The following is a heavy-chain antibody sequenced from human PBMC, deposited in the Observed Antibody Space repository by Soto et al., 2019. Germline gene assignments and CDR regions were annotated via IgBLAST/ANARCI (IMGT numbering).Heavy chain of an antibody. CDR2: IYYSGST. CDR1: GGSISSGDYY. J-gene: IGHJ3*02. D-gene: IGHD3-22*01. V-gene: IGHV4-30-4*01. CDR3: ARRYYYDSRDAFDI. Sequence: SETLSFPCTLSGGSISSGDYYWSWIRQPPAKGLEWIGYIYYSGSTYYNPSLKSRVTISVDTSKNQFSLKLSSVTAADTAVYYCARRYYYDSRDAFDIWGQGTMVTVSS.